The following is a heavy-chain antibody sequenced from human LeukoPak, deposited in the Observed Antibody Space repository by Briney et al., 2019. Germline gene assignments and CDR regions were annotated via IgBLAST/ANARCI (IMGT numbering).Heavy chain of an antibody. CDR2: ISISSSCI. Sequence: TGRSLSLSRAASGLTLSSYSMNCVRQAPGKGLGWVSSISISSSCIYYADSVKGRFTISRDNAKNPLYLQMNSLRAEDTAVYYCARGIWTHYGDGDYWGQGTLVTVSS. J-gene: IGHJ4*02. CDR1: GLTLSSYS. CDR3: ARGIWTHYGDGDY. D-gene: IGHD4-17*01. V-gene: IGHV3-21*01.